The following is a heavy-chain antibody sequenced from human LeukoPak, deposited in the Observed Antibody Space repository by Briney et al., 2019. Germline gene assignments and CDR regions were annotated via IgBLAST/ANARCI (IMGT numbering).Heavy chain of an antibody. J-gene: IGHJ3*02. D-gene: IGHD3-16*01. V-gene: IGHV3-21*01. CDR1: GFTFSSYS. CDR2: ISSSSSYL. Sequence: SGGSLRLSCAASGFTFSSYSMNWVRQAPGKGLEWVSSISSSSSYLYYADSVKGRFTISRDNAKNSLYLQMNSLRAEDTAVYYCARGGYGDAFDIWGQGTMVTVSS. CDR3: ARGGYGDAFDI.